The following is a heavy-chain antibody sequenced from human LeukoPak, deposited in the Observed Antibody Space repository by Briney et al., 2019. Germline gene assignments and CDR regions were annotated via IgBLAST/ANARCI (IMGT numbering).Heavy chain of an antibody. CDR1: GGSISAYY. Sequence: SETLSLTCTVSGGSISAYYWSWIRQPAGKGLEWIGRIYTSGSTNYNPSLKSRVTMSLDTSKNQFSLKLSSVTAADTAVYYCARGIYCSSTTCYYYYYYMDVGGKGTTVTVSS. D-gene: IGHD2-2*01. CDR3: ARGIYCSSTTCYYYYYYMDV. V-gene: IGHV4-4*07. CDR2: IYTSGST. J-gene: IGHJ6*03.